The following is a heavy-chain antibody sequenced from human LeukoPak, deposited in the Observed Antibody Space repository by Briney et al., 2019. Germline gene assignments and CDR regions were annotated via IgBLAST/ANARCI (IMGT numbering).Heavy chain of an antibody. Sequence: GGSLRLSCAASGFTFSDYYMSWIRQAPGKGLEGVSYISSSGSTTYYADSVKGRFTISRDNAKNSLYLQMNSLRAEDTAVYYCARVSSGWYKSFGYWGQGTLVTVSS. CDR1: GFTFSDYY. D-gene: IGHD6-19*01. CDR2: ISSSGSTT. CDR3: ARVSSGWYKSFGY. J-gene: IGHJ4*02. V-gene: IGHV3-11*01.